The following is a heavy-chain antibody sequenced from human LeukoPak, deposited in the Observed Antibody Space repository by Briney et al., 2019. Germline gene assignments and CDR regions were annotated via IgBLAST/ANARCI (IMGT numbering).Heavy chain of an antibody. Sequence: PSETLSLTCTVSGGSISSYYWSWIRQPPGKGLEWIGYIYYSGSTNYDPSLKSRVTISVDTSKNQFSLKLSSVTAADTAVYYCARDGFREFGELSTGGWFDPWGQGTLVTVSS. CDR1: GGSISSYY. D-gene: IGHD3-10*01. J-gene: IGHJ5*02. CDR3: ARDGFREFGELSTGGWFDP. V-gene: IGHV4-59*01. CDR2: IYYSGST.